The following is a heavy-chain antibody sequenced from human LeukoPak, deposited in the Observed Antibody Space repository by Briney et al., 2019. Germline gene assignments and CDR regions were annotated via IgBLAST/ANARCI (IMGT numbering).Heavy chain of an antibody. CDR3: AKDSKGGTGLFDY. CDR2: ISGSGDST. D-gene: IGHD1-1*01. Sequence: GGSLRLSCAASGFTFSSYAMSWVRQAPGKGLEWVSGISGSGDSTYYADSVKGQFTISRDNSKNTLYLQMNSLRAEDTAVYCCAKDSKGGTGLFDYWGQGTLVTVSS. CDR1: GFTFSSYA. V-gene: IGHV3-23*01. J-gene: IGHJ4*02.